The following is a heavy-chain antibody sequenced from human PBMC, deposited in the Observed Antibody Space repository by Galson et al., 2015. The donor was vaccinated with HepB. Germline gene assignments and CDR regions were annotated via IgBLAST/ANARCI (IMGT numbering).Heavy chain of an antibody. CDR2: VYPGDSDT. CDR1: GYSFTSFW. V-gene: IGHV5-51*01. CDR3: ARGSQYCNGQSCRFDS. D-gene: IGHD2-15*01. Sequence: QSGAEVKKPGESLKISCKGSGYSFTSFWIAWVRQTPGKGLEWMGIVYPGDSDTRYSPSFQGQVTISVDKSINTDYLQWSSLEASDSATYYCARGSQYCNGQSCRFDSWGPGSLVTVSS. J-gene: IGHJ4*02.